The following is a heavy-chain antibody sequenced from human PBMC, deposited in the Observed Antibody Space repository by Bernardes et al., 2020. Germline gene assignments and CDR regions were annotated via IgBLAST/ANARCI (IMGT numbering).Heavy chain of an antibody. J-gene: IGHJ4*02. CDR3: ASMGVTTAYCGADCSIDY. CDR1: GFTFRDFY. Sequence: GGSLRRSCAVSGFTFRDFYMSWIRQAPGKGLEWVSYISSFGSDADYADSVKGRFTISRDNAKNSLYLQMESLRAEDTAVYYCASMGVTTAYCGADCSIDYWGKGTLVTVSS. V-gene: IGHV3-11*01. CDR2: ISSFGSDA. D-gene: IGHD2-21*02.